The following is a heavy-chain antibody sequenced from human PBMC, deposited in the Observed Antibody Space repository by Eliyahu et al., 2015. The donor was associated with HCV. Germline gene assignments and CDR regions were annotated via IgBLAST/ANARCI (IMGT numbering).Heavy chain of an antibody. CDR3: ARDPSGGSCYGYCNWFDP. Sequence: QVQLVESGGGVVQPGRSLRLSCAASGFTFXXYAMHWVRQAPGKGLEWVAVISYDGSNKYXADSVKGRFTISRDNSKNTLYLQMNSLRAEDTAVYYCARDPSGGSCYGYCNWFDPWGQGTLVTVSS. J-gene: IGHJ5*02. CDR1: GFTFXXYA. CDR2: ISYDGSNK. V-gene: IGHV3-30-3*01. D-gene: IGHD2-15*01.